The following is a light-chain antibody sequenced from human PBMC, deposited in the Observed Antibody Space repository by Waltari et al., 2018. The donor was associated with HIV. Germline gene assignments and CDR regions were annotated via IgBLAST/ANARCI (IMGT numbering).Light chain of an antibody. CDR2: RNN. CDR1: RSNIGSAY. CDR3: AAWDDSLSGVV. Sequence: QSVLTQPPSASGTPGQRVPISCSGSRSNIGSAYVSWYQQLPGTTPKLLIYRNNQRPSGVPGRFSGSKSGTSASLAISGLRSEDEADYYCAAWDDSLSGVVFGGGTKLTVL. J-gene: IGLJ2*01. V-gene: IGLV1-47*01.